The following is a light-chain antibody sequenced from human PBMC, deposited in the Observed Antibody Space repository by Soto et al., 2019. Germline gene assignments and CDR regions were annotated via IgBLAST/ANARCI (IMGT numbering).Light chain of an antibody. CDR3: QNFDSAPQT. CDR1: QGIRHY. V-gene: IGKV1-27*01. J-gene: IGKJ1*01. Sequence: DIQMTQSPSSLSACVGDRVTITCRASQGIRHYLALYQQKPGKVPKLLIYEASNLQSGVPSRFRGGGSGTEFTLTISSLQPEDVATYYCQNFDSAPQTFGQGTK. CDR2: EAS.